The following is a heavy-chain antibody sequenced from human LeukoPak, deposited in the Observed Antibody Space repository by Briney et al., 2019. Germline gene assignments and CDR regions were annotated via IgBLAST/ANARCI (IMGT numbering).Heavy chain of an antibody. D-gene: IGHD6-13*01. Sequence: PSQTLSLTCTVSGGSISSGSYYWSWIRQPAGKGLEWIGRIYTSGSTNYNPSLKSQVTISVDTSKNQFSLKLSSVTAADTAVYDCARVYSGSWNFWSDPWGRGPLVTVSS. J-gene: IGHJ5*02. CDR2: IYTSGST. CDR1: GGSISSGSYY. V-gene: IGHV4-61*02. CDR3: ARVYSGSWNFWSDP.